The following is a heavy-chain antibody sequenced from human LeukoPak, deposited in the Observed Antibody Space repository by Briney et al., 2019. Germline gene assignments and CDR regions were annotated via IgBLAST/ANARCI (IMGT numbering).Heavy chain of an antibody. CDR1: GFTFSSYG. CDR2: VRYDGSNK. Sequence: GGSLRLSCAASGFTFSSYGMHWVRQAPGKGLEWVAFVRYDGSNKYYADSVKGRFTISRDNSENTVYLQMNSLRAEDTAVYYCAKDRDSSSPNWFDPWGQGTLVTVSS. D-gene: IGHD6-13*01. CDR3: AKDRDSSSPNWFDP. V-gene: IGHV3-30*02. J-gene: IGHJ5*02.